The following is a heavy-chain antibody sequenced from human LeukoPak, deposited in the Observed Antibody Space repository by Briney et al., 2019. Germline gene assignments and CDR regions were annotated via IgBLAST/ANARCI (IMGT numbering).Heavy chain of an antibody. D-gene: IGHD6-6*01. CDR1: GGSISSYY. Sequence: SETLSLTCIVSGGSISSYYWSWIRQPPGKGLEWIGYIYTSGSTNYNPSLKSRVTISVDTSKNQFSLKLSSVTAADTAVYYCARQYSSSASFDYWGQGTLVTVSS. CDR2: IYTSGST. V-gene: IGHV4-4*09. CDR3: ARQYSSSASFDY. J-gene: IGHJ4*02.